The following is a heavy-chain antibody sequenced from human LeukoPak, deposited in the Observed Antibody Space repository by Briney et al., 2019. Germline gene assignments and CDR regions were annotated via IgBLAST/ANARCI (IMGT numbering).Heavy chain of an antibody. J-gene: IGHJ4*02. D-gene: IGHD3-9*01. Sequence: GASVKVSFKASGYTFTSYAMHWVRQAPGQRGEGMGWINAGNGNTKYSQKFQGRVTITRDTSASTAYMELSSLRSEDTAVYYCARGGRRYFDYFDYWGQGTLVTVSS. CDR3: ARGGRRYFDYFDY. V-gene: IGHV1-3*01. CDR1: GYTFTSYA. CDR2: INAGNGNT.